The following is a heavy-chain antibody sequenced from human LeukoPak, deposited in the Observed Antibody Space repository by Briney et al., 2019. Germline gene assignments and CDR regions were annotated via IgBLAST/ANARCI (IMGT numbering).Heavy chain of an antibody. CDR1: GYTFTDYY. CDR3: ARDRCSGGSCYSFFDY. V-gene: IGHV1-2*04. D-gene: IGHD2-15*01. CDR2: INPNSGGT. J-gene: IGHJ4*02. Sequence: ASVKVSCKASGYTFTDYYMHWVRQAPGQGLEWMGWINPNSGGTNYAQKFQGWVTMTRDTSISTAYMELSRLRSDDTAVYYCARDRCSGGSCYSFFDYWGQGTLVTVSS.